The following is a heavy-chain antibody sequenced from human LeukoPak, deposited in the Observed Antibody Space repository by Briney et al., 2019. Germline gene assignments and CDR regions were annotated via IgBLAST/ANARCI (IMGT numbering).Heavy chain of an antibody. CDR1: GYTFTSYG. V-gene: IGHV1-18*01. D-gene: IGHD3-22*01. CDR3: ARDRELNYYDSSGLSDFGY. Sequence: ASVKVSCKASGYTFTSYGISWVRQAPGQGLEWMGWISAYNGNTNYAQKLQGRVTMTTDTSTSTACMELRSLRSDDTAVYYCARDRELNYYDSSGLSDFGYWGQGTLVTVSS. J-gene: IGHJ4*02. CDR2: ISAYNGNT.